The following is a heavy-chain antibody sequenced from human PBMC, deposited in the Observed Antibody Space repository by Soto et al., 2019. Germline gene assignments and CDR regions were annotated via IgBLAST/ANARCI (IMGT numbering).Heavy chain of an antibody. CDR3: ARMETFGSLNWFDP. D-gene: IGHD3-16*01. J-gene: IGHJ5*02. CDR1: GYSFTNND. V-gene: IGHV1-8*01. CDR2: MNPGSGDT. Sequence: ASVKVSCKASGYSFTNNDVSWVRQATGQGLEWMGWMNPGSGDTGYAQKFQGRVTMTRDISIATAYMELSSLRSDDTAIYYCARMETFGSLNWFDPWGQGTLVTSPQ.